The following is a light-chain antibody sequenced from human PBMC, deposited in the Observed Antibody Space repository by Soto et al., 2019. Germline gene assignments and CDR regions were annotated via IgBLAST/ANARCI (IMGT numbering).Light chain of an antibody. J-gene: IGLJ3*02. CDR1: RSDVGTYNY. Sequence: QSVLTQPASVSGSPGQSITISCTGTRSDVGTYNYVSWYQQHAGKAPKLIIYEVSSRPSGVSSRFSGSKSVNTASLTISGLQAEDEADFYCSSYTGDNTWVFGGGTQLTVL. V-gene: IGLV2-14*01. CDR2: EVS. CDR3: SSYTGDNTWV.